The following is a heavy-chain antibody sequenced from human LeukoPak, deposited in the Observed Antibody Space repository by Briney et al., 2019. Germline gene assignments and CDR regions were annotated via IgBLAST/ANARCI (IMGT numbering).Heavy chain of an antibody. D-gene: IGHD4-23*01. Sequence: GGSLRLSCAASGFVFSTHSMNWVRQAPGKGLEWVSWISSSNGDIYYADSVRGRFTISSDDAKKSLYLQMNSLRAEDTAVYYCVRDADGGNSWFDSWGQGTLVTVSS. V-gene: IGHV3-21*01. CDR2: ISSSNGDI. CDR1: GFVFSTHS. J-gene: IGHJ5*01. CDR3: VRDADGGNSWFDS.